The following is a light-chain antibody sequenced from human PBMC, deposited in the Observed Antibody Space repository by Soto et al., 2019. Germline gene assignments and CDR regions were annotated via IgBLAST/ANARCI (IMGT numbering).Light chain of an antibody. CDR2: GAS. CDR3: QQSHSTPWT. J-gene: IGKJ1*01. CDR1: QTITTY. Sequence: DIQMTQSPSSLSASVGDRVTITCRASQTITTYLNWYQQKPGKAPKLLIYGASSLQSGVPSRFTGSGSGTDFILTISSLQTEDSATYHCQQSHSTPWTFGQGTRWIS. V-gene: IGKV1-39*01.